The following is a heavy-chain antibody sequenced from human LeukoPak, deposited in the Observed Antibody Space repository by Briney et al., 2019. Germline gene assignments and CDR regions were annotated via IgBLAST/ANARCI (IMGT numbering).Heavy chain of an antibody. CDR3: ARDSSGYDSYYFDY. CDR2: ISAYNGNT. V-gene: IGHV1-18*01. Sequence: ASVKVSCKASGYTFTSYGISWVRQAPGQGLEWMGWISAYNGNTNYAQKLQGRVTMTTDTSTSTAYMELRSLRSDDTAVYYCARDSSGYDSYYFDYWGQGTLVTVSS. J-gene: IGHJ4*02. D-gene: IGHD5-12*01. CDR1: GYTFTSYG.